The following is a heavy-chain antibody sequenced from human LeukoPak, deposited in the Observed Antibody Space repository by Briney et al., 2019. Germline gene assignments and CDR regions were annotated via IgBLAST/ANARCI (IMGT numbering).Heavy chain of an antibody. Sequence: PGGSLRPSCAASGFTFSSYSMNWVRQAPGKGLEWVSSISSSSSYIYYADSVKGRFTISRDNAKNSLYLQMNSLRAEDTAVYYCARGASYYYDSSGYSSRGTDYWGQGTLVTVSS. CDR3: ARGASYYYDSSGYSSRGTDY. J-gene: IGHJ4*02. D-gene: IGHD3-22*01. CDR2: ISSSSSYI. V-gene: IGHV3-21*01. CDR1: GFTFSSYS.